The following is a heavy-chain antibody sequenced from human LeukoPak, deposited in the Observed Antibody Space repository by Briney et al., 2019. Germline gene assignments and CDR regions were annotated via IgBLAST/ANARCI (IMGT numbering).Heavy chain of an antibody. V-gene: IGHV4-34*01. D-gene: IGHD3-10*01. CDR1: GGSFSGYY. CDR2: INHSGST. Sequence: KPSETLSLTRAVYGGSFSGYYWSWIRQPPGKGLEWIGEINHSGSTNYNPSLKSRVTISVDTSKNQFSLKLSSVTAADTAVYYCARRYYYGSGPFDYWGQGTLVTVSS. J-gene: IGHJ4*02. CDR3: ARRYYYGSGPFDY.